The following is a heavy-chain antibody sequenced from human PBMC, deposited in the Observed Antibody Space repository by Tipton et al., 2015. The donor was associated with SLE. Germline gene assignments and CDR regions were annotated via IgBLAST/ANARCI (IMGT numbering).Heavy chain of an antibody. CDR3: VRDLGGRMGY. CDR2: LNEDGRIT. J-gene: IGHJ4*02. CDR1: GFTFSGYW. V-gene: IGHV3-74*03. D-gene: IGHD3-3*01. Sequence: PLRLSCAASGFTFSGYWMHWVRQVPGKGLVWVSRLNEDGRITTYADSVKGRFTISRDNAKNTLYLQMKSLRSEDAAVYYCVRDLGGRMGYWGQRTLVTVSS.